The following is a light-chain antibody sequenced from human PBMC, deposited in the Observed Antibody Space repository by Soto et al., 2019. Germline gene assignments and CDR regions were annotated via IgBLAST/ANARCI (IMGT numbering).Light chain of an antibody. J-gene: IGKJ1*01. Sequence: DIQMTQSPSTLAASVGDRVIITCRASQSIYKWLAWYQQKPGKAPNLLIYEASTLENGVPSRFSGSGSGTEFTLTIASLQPDDFASYYCQHYDTYPWTFGQGTKVEIK. CDR1: QSIYKW. CDR3: QHYDTYPWT. CDR2: EAS. V-gene: IGKV1-5*03.